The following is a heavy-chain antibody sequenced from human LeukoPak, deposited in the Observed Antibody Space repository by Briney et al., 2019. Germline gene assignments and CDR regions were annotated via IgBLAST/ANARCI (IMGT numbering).Heavy chain of an antibody. Sequence: GSLRLSCAAPGFTFSNAWMNWVRQAPGKGLEWIGEVFHSGGTNYNLSLKSRVTLSVDKSKNQFSLKLTSLTAADTAVYYCARAVGAWAAFDVWGQGTMVAVSS. CDR2: VFHSGGT. J-gene: IGHJ3*01. CDR3: ARAVGAWAAFDV. V-gene: IGHV4-4*02. D-gene: IGHD1-26*01. CDR1: GFTFSNAW.